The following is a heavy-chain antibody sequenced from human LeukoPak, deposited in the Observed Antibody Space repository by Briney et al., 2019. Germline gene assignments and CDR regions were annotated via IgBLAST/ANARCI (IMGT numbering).Heavy chain of an antibody. Sequence: ASVKVSCKASGYSFTNYGISWVRQAPGQGLEWMGWISAYNANTKYEQKVQGRVTMTTDTSTNTAYMELRSLRSDDTAVYYCARGLPPRRNYDSSGYYSYYFDYRGQGTLVTVSS. D-gene: IGHD3-22*01. J-gene: IGHJ4*02. CDR3: ARGLPPRRNYDSSGYYSYYFDY. CDR2: ISAYNANT. CDR1: GYSFTNYG. V-gene: IGHV1-18*04.